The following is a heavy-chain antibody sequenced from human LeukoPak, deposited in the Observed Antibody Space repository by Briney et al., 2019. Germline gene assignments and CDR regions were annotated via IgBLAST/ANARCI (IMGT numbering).Heavy chain of an antibody. J-gene: IGHJ4*02. CDR1: GFTFSSYN. Sequence: RGSLRLSCVASGFTFSSYNMNWVRQAPGKGLEWVSYISTSSSRIYYTDSVKGRFTISRDNAKNSLYLQMNSLRVEDTALYYCVRQFASWGQGTLVTASS. CDR3: VRQFAS. CDR2: ISTSSSRI. V-gene: IGHV3-48*01.